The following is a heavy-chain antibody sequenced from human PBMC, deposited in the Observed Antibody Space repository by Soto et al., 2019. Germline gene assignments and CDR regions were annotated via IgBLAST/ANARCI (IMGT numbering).Heavy chain of an antibody. J-gene: IGHJ4*02. CDR3: ARGSDVLARGATFFDS. CDR1: GGSISNSYYF. CDR2: SSSSGNT. D-gene: IGHD3-10*01. Sequence: QVPLQESGPGLVKPLQTLSLTCTVSGGSISNSYYFWSWIRQSPGQGLECIGYSSSSGNTYYNPSLKSRATLSVDTSKNQCSLRLTSVTVEDTAVYYCARGSDVLARGATFFDSWGQGTLVTVSS. V-gene: IGHV4-30-4*01.